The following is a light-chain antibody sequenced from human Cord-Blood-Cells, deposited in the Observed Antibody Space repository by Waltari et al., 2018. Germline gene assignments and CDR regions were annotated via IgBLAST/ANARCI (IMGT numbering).Light chain of an antibody. Sequence: SYELTQPPSVSVSPGQTARITCSGDALPKQYASWYQQKPGQAPVLVIYKDSERPSGIPERFSGSSSGTTVTLTISGGQAEDEADYYCQSADSSGTYLYVFGTGTKVTVL. CDR2: KDS. CDR3: QSADSSGTYLYV. J-gene: IGLJ1*01. CDR1: ALPKQY. V-gene: IGLV3-25*03.